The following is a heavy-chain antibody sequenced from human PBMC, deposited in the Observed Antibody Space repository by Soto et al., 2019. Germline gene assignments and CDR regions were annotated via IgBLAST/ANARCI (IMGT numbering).Heavy chain of an antibody. CDR2: ISFDGSNK. CDR1: GFPFSGYG. CDR3: AREGALLFGGNSDYYSTMDV. J-gene: IGHJ6*02. Sequence: GGSMRLSCAAAGFPFSGYGMHWVRKALGKGLEWVSVISFDGSNKYYADSVKGRFTISRDTSKNQFSLKLSSVTAADTAFYYCAREGALLFGGNSDYYSTMDVWGQGTTVTVSS. D-gene: IGHD2-21*02. V-gene: IGHV3-30-3*01.